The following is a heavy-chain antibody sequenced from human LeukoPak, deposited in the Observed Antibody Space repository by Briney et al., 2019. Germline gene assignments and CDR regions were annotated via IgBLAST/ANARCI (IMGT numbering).Heavy chain of an antibody. CDR1: GFTFSSRDW. J-gene: IGHJ6*03. V-gene: IGHV3-21*01. D-gene: IGHD2-15*01. CDR2: ITSSSSYI. CDR3: ARDRSPPSAALSAYYYMDV. Sequence: GGSLRLSCVASGFTFSSRDWMTWVRQAPGKGLEWVSSITSSSSYIYYADSVKGRFTISRDNAKNSLYLQMNSLRAEDTAVYYCARDRSPPSAALSAYYYMDVWGKGTTVTVSS.